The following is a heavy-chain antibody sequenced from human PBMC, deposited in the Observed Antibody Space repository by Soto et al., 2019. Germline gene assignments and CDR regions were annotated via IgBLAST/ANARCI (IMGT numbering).Heavy chain of an antibody. J-gene: IGHJ6*03. CDR1: GFTFSSYA. Sequence: GGSLRLSCAASGFTFSSYAMSWVRQAPGKGLEWVSAISGSGGSTYYADSVKGRFTISRDNSKNTLYLQMNSLRAEDTAVYYCAKGNDYGDYGRREYYYYYYMDVWGKGTTVTVSS. CDR2: ISGSGGST. CDR3: AKGNDYGDYGRREYYYYYYMDV. D-gene: IGHD4-17*01. V-gene: IGHV3-23*01.